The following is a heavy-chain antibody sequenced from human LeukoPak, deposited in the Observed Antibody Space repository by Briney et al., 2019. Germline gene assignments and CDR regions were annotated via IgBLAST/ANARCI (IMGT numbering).Heavy chain of an antibody. CDR1: GGTFSSYA. J-gene: IGHJ4*02. CDR3: AISGAMDLGYFDY. V-gene: IGHV1-69*01. CDR2: IIPIFGTA. Sequence: GASVKVACKASGGTFSSYAISWVRQAPGQGLEWMGGIIPIFGTANYAQKLQGRVTITADESTSAAYMELSSMRSEDTAVYYCAISGAMDLGYFDYWGQGTLVTVSS. D-gene: IGHD5-18*01.